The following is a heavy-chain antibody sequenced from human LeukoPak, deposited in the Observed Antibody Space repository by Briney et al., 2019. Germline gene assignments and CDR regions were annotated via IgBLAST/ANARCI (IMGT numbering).Heavy chain of an antibody. V-gene: IGHV1-24*01. CDR2: FDPEDGET. CDR3: ATAFSHLELRDY. Sequence: ASVKVSCKVSGYTLTELSMHWVRQAPGKGLEWMGGFDPEDGETIYAQKFQGRVTMTEDTSTDTAYMELSSLRSEDTAVYYCATAFSHLELRDYWGQGTLVTASS. J-gene: IGHJ4*02. CDR1: GYTLTELS. D-gene: IGHD1-7*01.